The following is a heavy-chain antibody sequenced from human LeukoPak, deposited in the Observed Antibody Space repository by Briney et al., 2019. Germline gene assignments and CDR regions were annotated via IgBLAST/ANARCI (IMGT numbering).Heavy chain of an antibody. CDR2: IHHSGST. V-gene: IGHV4-30-2*01. CDR3: ARDLLLPYLDI. D-gene: IGHD3-22*01. Sequence: PSETLSLTCTVSDGSISSGGYYWSWIRQPPGKGLEWIGYIHHSGSTYYNPSLKSRVTISLDRSKNQFSLNLSSVTAADTAVYYCARDLLLPYLDIWGQGTMVTVSS. CDR1: DGSISSGGYY. J-gene: IGHJ3*02.